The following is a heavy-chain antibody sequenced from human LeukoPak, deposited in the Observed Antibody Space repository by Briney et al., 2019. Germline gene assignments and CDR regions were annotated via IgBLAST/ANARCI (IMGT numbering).Heavy chain of an antibody. CDR2: IYPGDSDT. CDR3: ARGNLAHYYDSSGYFDY. CDR1: GYSFTSYW. Sequence: GESLKISCKGSGYSFTSYWIGWVRQMPGKGLEWMGIIYPGDSDTRYSPSFQGQVTISADKPISTAYLQWSSLKASDTAMYYCARGNLAHYYDSSGYFDYWGQGTLVTVSS. J-gene: IGHJ4*02. V-gene: IGHV5-51*04. D-gene: IGHD3-22*01.